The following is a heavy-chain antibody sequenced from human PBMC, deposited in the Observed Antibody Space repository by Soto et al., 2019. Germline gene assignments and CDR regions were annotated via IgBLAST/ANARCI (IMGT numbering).Heavy chain of an antibody. CDR3: TTDQDCSSTSCYSSWFDP. J-gene: IGHJ5*02. CDR1: GFTFSNAW. CDR2: IKSKTDGGTT. V-gene: IGHV3-15*07. D-gene: IGHD2-2*01. Sequence: GGSLRLSCAASGFTFSNAWMNWVRQAPGKGLEWVGRIKSKTDGGTTDYAAPVKGRFTISRDDSKNTLYLQMNSLKTEDTAVYYCTTDQDCSSTSCYSSWFDPWGQGTLVTVSS.